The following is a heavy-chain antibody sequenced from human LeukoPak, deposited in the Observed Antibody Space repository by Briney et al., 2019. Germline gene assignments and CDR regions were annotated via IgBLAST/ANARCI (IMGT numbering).Heavy chain of an antibody. J-gene: IGHJ3*01. Sequence: GGSLRLSCAASGFTFSTYGMHWVRQAPGKGLEWVTVIWHDGSHKDYADSVKGRFTVSRDNSKNTLYLQMNDLRAEDTAVYFCVRGWGSNVYASAFDVWGQGTMVTVSS. D-gene: IGHD3-16*01. CDR1: GFTFSTYG. CDR3: VRGWGSNVYASAFDV. CDR2: IWHDGSHK. V-gene: IGHV3-33*01.